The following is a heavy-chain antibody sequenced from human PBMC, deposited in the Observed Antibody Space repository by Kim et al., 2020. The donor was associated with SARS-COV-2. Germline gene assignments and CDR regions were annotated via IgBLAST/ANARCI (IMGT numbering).Heavy chain of an antibody. Sequence: SETLSLTCSVSGYSLTRGYFWTWIWQPPGKGLEWIASIYHSGTTYYNPSLNSRVTISIDTSKNQFSLNLASVTAADTAIYYCARAAGTYHSTSWSGYFDYWGQGTLVTVSS. J-gene: IGHJ4*02. CDR3: ARAAGTYHSTSWSGYFDY. CDR2: IYHSGTT. D-gene: IGHD2-2*01. V-gene: IGHV4-38-2*02. CDR1: GYSLTRGYF.